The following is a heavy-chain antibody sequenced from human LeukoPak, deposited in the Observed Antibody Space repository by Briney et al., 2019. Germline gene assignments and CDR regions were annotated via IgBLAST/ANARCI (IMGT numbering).Heavy chain of an antibody. V-gene: IGHV4-4*07. CDR1: DGSISSYY. D-gene: IGHD6-13*01. CDR2: IYPSGST. Sequence: SETLSLTCTVSDGSISSYYWSWIRQPAGKGLEWIGRIYPSGSTNYNPSLKSRVTMSVDTSKNQFSLKPSSVTAADTAVYYCARTSSSSWSYGMDVWGQGTTVTVSS. CDR3: ARTSSSSWSYGMDV. J-gene: IGHJ6*02.